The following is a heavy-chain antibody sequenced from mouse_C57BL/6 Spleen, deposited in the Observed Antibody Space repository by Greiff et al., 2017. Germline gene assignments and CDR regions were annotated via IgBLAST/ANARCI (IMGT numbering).Heavy chain of an antibody. Sequence: QVQLKQPGAELVRPGSSVKLSCKASGYTFTSYWMHWVKQRPIQGLEWIGNIDPSDSETHYNQKFKDKATLTVDKSSSTAYMQLSSLTSEDSAVYYCARGDYNYAMDYWGQGTSVTVSS. CDR1: GYTFTSYW. J-gene: IGHJ4*01. CDR2: IDPSDSET. CDR3: ARGDYNYAMDY. V-gene: IGHV1-52*01. D-gene: IGHD2-12*01.